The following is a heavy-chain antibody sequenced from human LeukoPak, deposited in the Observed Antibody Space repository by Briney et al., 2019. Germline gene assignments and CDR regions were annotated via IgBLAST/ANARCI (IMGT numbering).Heavy chain of an antibody. CDR3: AGLWATVAAQSIDY. CDR1: GGSISSYY. J-gene: IGHJ4*02. V-gene: IGHV4-4*07. D-gene: IGHD6-19*01. Sequence: SETLSLTCTVSGGSISSYYWSWIRQPAGKGLELIGRIYTSGSTNYNPSLTSRVTISVDTSKNQFSLKLSSVTAADTAVYYCAGLWATVAAQSIDYWGQGTLVTVSS. CDR2: IYTSGST.